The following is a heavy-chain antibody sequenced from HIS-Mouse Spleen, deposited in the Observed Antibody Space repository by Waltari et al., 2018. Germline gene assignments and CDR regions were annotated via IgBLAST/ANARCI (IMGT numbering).Heavy chain of an antibody. CDR2: INPSGGST. Sequence: QVQLVQSGAEVKKPGASVKVSCKASGYTFTSYYMHWVRQAPGQGLEWMGIINPSGGSTSYAQKFQGRVTMTRDTSTSTVYMELSSLRSEDTAVYYCASITIFGVVTNGMDVWGQGTTVTVSS. D-gene: IGHD3-3*01. CDR3: ASITIFGVVTNGMDV. V-gene: IGHV1-46*03. CDR1: GYTFTSYY. J-gene: IGHJ6*02.